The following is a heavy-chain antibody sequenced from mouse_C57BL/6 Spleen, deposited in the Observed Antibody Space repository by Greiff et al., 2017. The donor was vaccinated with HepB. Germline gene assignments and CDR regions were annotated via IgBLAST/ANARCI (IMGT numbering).Heavy chain of an antibody. CDR1: GYTFTSYW. V-gene: IGHV1-50*01. CDR3: ARQGYSNYVAWFAY. Sequence: VQLQQPGAELVKPGASVKLSCKASGYTFTSYWMQWVKQRPGQGLEWIGEIDPSDSYTNYNQKFKGKATLTVDTSSSTAYMQLSSLTSEDSAVYYCARQGYSNYVAWFAYWGQGTLVTVSA. J-gene: IGHJ3*01. D-gene: IGHD2-5*01. CDR2: IDPSDSYT.